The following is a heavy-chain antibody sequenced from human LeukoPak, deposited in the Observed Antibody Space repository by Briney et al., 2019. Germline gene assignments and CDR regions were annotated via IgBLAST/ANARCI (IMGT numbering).Heavy chain of an antibody. J-gene: IGHJ4*02. CDR3: ARTYYDFWSGYEQYYFDY. D-gene: IGHD3-3*01. CDR2: IYSGGST. V-gene: IGHV3-66*01. CDR1: GFTVSSNY. Sequence: GGSLRLSCVASGFTVSSNYMSWVRQAPGKGLEWVSVIYSGGSTYYADSVKGRFTISRDNSKNTLYLQMNSLRAEDTAVYYCARTYYDFWSGYEQYYFDYWGQGTLVTVSS.